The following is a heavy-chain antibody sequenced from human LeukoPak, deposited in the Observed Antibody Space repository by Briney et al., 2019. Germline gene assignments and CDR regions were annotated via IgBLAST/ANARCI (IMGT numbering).Heavy chain of an antibody. J-gene: IGHJ4*02. Sequence: SETLCLTCTVSGGSLSSGDYYWSWIRQPPGKGLEWIGYIYYSGSTYYNPSLKSRVTISVDTSKNQFSLKLSSVTAADTAVYYCARGSPSRSWYIDYWGQGTLVTVSS. CDR2: IYYSGST. CDR3: ARGSPSRSWYIDY. D-gene: IGHD6-13*01. V-gene: IGHV4-30-4*01. CDR1: GGSLSSGDYY.